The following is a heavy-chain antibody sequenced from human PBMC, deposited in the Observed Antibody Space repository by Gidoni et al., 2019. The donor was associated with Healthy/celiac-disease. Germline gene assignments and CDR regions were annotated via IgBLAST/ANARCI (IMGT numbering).Heavy chain of an antibody. Sequence: GLEWIGEIYHSGSTNYNPSLKSRVTISVDKSKNQFSLKLSSVTAADTAVYYCASRGVGYSSSWYEDYYGMDVWGQGTTVTVSS. CDR2: IYHSGST. V-gene: IGHV4-4*02. CDR3: ASRGVGYSSSWYEDYYGMDV. J-gene: IGHJ6*02. D-gene: IGHD6-13*01.